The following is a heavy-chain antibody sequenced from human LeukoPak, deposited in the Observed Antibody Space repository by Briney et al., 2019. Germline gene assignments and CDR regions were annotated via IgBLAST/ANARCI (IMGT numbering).Heavy chain of an antibody. CDR3: ARDRDYGDLYYFDY. CDR2: SYTSGST. Sequence: PSETLSLTCTVSGGSISSYYWSWIRQPAGKGLEWIGLSYTSGSTNYNPSLKSRVTMSVDTSKNQFSLKLSSVTAADTAVYYCARDRDYGDLYYFDYWGQGTLVTVSS. D-gene: IGHD4-17*01. J-gene: IGHJ4*02. V-gene: IGHV4-4*07. CDR1: GGSISSYY.